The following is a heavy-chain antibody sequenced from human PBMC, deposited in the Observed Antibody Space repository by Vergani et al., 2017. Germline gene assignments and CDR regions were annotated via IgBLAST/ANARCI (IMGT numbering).Heavy chain of an antibody. J-gene: IGHJ4*02. CDR1: GFTFSSYA. D-gene: IGHD6-6*01. CDR2: ISGSGGST. Sequence: EVQLLESGGGLVQPGGSLRLPCAASGFTFSSYAMSWVRQTPGKGLEWVSAISGSGGSTYYADPVKGRFTISRDNSKNTLYLQMKSLRAEDTAVYYCARDGSSSYYFDYWGQGTLVTVSS. V-gene: IGHV3-23*01. CDR3: ARDGSSSYYFDY.